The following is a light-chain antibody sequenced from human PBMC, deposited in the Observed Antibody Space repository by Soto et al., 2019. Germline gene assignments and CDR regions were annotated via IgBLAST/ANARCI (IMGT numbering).Light chain of an antibody. CDR3: ISYASINTDV. CDR1: GSDVGGYDY. V-gene: IGLV2-14*01. CDR2: DVT. Sequence: QSVLTQPASVSGSPGQSITISCTGTGSDVGGYDYVSWYQQHPGKAPKLMIYDVTNRPSGVSNRFSGSKSGNTASLTISGLQAEDEADYYCISYASINTDVFGTGTKVTVL. J-gene: IGLJ1*01.